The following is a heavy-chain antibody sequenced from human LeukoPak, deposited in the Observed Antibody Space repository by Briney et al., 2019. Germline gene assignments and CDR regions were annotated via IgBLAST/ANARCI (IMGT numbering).Heavy chain of an antibody. CDR2: IYHSGST. J-gene: IGHJ5*02. Sequence: SETLSLTCAVSGGSLSSGGYSWRWIRQPPGRGLEWIGYIYHSGSTYYNPSLKSRVTISVDRSKNQFSLKLSSVTAADTAVYYCARTYYYGSRSIYWFDPWGQGTLVTVSS. D-gene: IGHD3-10*01. V-gene: IGHV4-30-2*01. CDR1: GGSLSSGGYS. CDR3: ARTYYYGSRSIYWFDP.